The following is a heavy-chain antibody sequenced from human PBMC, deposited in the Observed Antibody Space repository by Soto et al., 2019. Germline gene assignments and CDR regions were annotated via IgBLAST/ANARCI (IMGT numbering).Heavy chain of an antibody. CDR2: IYYSGST. J-gene: IGHJ5*02. CDR1: GGSLSSGDYC. Sequence: SETLSLTCTVSGGSLSSGDYCWSWIRQPPGKGLEWIGYIYYSGSTYYNPSLKSRVTISVDTSRNQFSLKLSSVTAADTAVYYCARERPDGARLDPWGQGTLVTVSS. CDR3: ARERPDGARLDP. D-gene: IGHD6-6*01. V-gene: IGHV4-30-4*08.